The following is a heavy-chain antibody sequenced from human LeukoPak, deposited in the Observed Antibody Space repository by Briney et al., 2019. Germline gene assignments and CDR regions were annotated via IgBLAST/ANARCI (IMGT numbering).Heavy chain of an antibody. Sequence: PSETLSLTCAVSGYSISSGYYWGWVRQPPGKGLEWIGSIYHSGSTNYNPSLKSRVTISVDTSKNQFSLKLSSVTAAGTAVYYCARTSIYYDSSGYRSWGQGTLVTVSS. CDR2: IYHSGST. CDR3: ARTSIYYDSSGYRS. D-gene: IGHD3-22*01. V-gene: IGHV4-38-2*01. J-gene: IGHJ5*02. CDR1: GYSISSGYY.